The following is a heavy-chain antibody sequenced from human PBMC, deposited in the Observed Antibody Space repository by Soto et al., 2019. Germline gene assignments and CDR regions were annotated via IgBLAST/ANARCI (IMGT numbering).Heavy chain of an antibody. Sequence: PSQTLSLTCAISGDSVSGNSAAWNWIRQSPSRGLEWLGRTYYRSKWYNDYSVSVKSRITVTPDTSKNQFSLHLKSVTPEDTAVYYCARECPSYESSDSYFDYWGQGALVTVSS. D-gene: IGHD3-16*01. V-gene: IGHV6-1*01. CDR2: TYYRSKWYN. J-gene: IGHJ4*02. CDR1: GDSVSGNSAA. CDR3: ARECPSYESSDSYFDY.